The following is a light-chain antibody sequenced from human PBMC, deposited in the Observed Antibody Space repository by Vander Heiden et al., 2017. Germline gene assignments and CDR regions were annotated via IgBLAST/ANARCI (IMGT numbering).Light chain of an antibody. CDR3: GTWDSSLSAYV. Sequence: QPVLTQPPSVSVAPGPKVTISCSGGSSTIGKNYVSWYQQLPGTAPKLLIYDNKKRPSGIPDRFSASKSGTSATLGITGLKTGDEADYYCGTWDSSLSAYVFGTGTKVTAL. CDR2: DNK. CDR1: SSTIGKNY. J-gene: IGLJ1*01. V-gene: IGLV1-51*01.